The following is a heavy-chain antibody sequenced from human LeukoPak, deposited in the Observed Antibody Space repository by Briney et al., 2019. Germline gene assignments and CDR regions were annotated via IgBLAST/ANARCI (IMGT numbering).Heavy chain of an antibody. J-gene: IGHJ4*02. Sequence: ASVKVSCKASGYTFTSYGISWVRQAPGQGLEWMGWISAYNGNTNYAQKLQGRVTMTTDTSTSTAYMELRSLRSDDTAVYYCARSRLKYQLLADFDYWGQGTLSPSPQ. CDR2: ISAYNGNT. CDR3: ARSRLKYQLLADFDY. CDR1: GYTFTSYG. V-gene: IGHV1-18*01. D-gene: IGHD2-2*01.